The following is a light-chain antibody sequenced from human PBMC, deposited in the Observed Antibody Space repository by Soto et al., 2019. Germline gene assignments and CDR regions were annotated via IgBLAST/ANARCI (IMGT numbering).Light chain of an antibody. CDR3: SSYTSSSTVV. CDR1: SRDVGGSNS. V-gene: IGLV2-14*01. CDR2: DVS. J-gene: IGLJ2*01. Sequence: QSALTQAVSVSGSPGQSITISCTGTSRDVGGSNSVSWYQQHPGKAPKLLIYDVSNRPSGVSNRFSGSKSGNTASLTISGLQAEDEADYYCSSYTSSSTVVFGGGTKLTVL.